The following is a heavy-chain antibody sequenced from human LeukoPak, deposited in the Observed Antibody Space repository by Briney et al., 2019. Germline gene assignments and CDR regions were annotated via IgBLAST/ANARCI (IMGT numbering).Heavy chain of an antibody. CDR1: GFTFSSYE. Sequence: GGSLRLSCGASGFTFSSYEMNWVRQAPGKGLEWVSYISSTGSTIYYADSVKGRFTISRDNAKNSLYLQVNSLRAEDTAVYYCARDRGYSSSWRLYFDYWGQGTLVTVSS. J-gene: IGHJ4*02. D-gene: IGHD6-13*01. CDR3: ARDRGYSSSWRLYFDY. V-gene: IGHV3-48*03. CDR2: ISSTGSTI.